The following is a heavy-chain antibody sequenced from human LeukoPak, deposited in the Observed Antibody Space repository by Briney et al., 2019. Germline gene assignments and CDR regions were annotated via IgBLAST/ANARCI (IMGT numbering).Heavy chain of an antibody. V-gene: IGHV3-23*01. J-gene: IGHJ4*02. CDR1: GFTFSSYG. Sequence: GGSLRLSCEASGFTFSSYGMNWVRQAPGKGLEGVSAISSSDGTTYYADSVKGRFTISRDNSKNTLYLQMNSLRAEDTAVYYCAKGTRAGGYSGYEIDYWGQGTLVTVSS. CDR2: ISSSDGTT. CDR3: AKGTRAGGYSGYEIDY. D-gene: IGHD5-12*01.